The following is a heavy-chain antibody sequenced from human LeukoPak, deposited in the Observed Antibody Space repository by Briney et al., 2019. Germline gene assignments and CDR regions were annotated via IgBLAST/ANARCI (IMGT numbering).Heavy chain of an antibody. D-gene: IGHD3-10*01. Sequence: SETLSLTCTVSGGSISSSSYYWGWIRQPPGKGLEWIGSIYYSGSTYYNPSLKSRVTISVDTSKNQFSLKLSSVTAADTAVYYCARHETGGSGSLSYIAGSFGYYYYYMDVWGKGTTVTISS. CDR1: GGSISSSSYY. CDR2: IYYSGST. J-gene: IGHJ6*03. CDR3: ARHETGGSGSLSYIAGSFGYYYYYMDV. V-gene: IGHV4-39*01.